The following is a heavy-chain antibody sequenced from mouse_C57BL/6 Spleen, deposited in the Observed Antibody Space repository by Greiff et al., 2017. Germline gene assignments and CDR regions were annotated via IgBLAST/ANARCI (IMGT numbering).Heavy chain of an antibody. D-gene: IGHD1-1*01. CDR2: IDPANGNT. V-gene: IGHV14-3*01. CDR3: ARPSYYYGSSYGGFAD. Sequence: VQLQQSVAELVRPGASVKLSCTASGFNIKNTYMPWVKQRPEQGLEWIGRIDPANGNTKYAPKFQGKATITADTSSNTAYLQLSSLTSEDTAIYYCARPSYYYGSSYGGFADWGKGTLVTVSA. CDR1: GFNIKNTY. J-gene: IGHJ3*01.